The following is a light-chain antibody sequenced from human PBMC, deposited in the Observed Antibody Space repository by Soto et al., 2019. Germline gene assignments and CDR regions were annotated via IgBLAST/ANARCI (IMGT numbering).Light chain of an antibody. CDR3: QQYQYWAYS. V-gene: IGKV3-15*01. Sequence: EIVMTQSPATLSVSPGERATLSCRASQSVSSNLAWYQQKPGQAPRLLIYGASTRATGIPARFSGSRSGTEFTPTISSMQAEDFAVYYCQQYQYWAYSFGQGTKVESK. J-gene: IGKJ2*03. CDR1: QSVSSN. CDR2: GAS.